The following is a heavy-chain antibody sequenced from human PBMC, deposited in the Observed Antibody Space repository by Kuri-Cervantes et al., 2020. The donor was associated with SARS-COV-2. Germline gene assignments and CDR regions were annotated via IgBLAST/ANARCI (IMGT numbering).Heavy chain of an antibody. CDR2: ISSDGSNK. Sequence: GESLKISCAASGLTFNTCAMHWVRQAPGKGLEWVAMISSDGSNKSYADSVKGRFTISRDNSKNTLYLQMNSLRAEDTAVYYCAKFQRGYQGMDVWGQGTTVTVSS. D-gene: IGHD5-18*01. CDR3: AKFQRGYQGMDV. J-gene: IGHJ6*02. CDR1: GLTFNTCA. V-gene: IGHV3-30*04.